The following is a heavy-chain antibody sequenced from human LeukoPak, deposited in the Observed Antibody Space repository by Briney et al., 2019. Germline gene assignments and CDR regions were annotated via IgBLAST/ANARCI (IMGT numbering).Heavy chain of an antibody. D-gene: IGHD5-12*01. J-gene: IGHJ5*02. CDR1: GYTFTAYY. V-gene: IGHV1-2*02. CDR3: AREGRVGYSGYDYYH. Sequence: ASVKVSCKASGYTFTAYYMHWVRQAPGQGLEWMGWINPKSGGTDYPQKFQGRVTMTRDTSISTAYMELSRLRSDDTAVYYCAREGRVGYSGYDYYHWGQGTVVTVSS. CDR2: INPKSGGT.